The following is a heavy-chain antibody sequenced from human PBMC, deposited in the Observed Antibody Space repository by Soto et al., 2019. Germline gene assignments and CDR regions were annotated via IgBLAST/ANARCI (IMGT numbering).Heavy chain of an antibody. Sequence: ASVKVSCKASGYTFTSYYMHWVRQAPGQGLEWMGIINPSGGSTSYAQKFQGRVTMTRDTSTSTVYMELSSLRSDDTAVYYCASEAYCGGDCYSRYNWFDPWGQGTLVTVSS. J-gene: IGHJ5*02. CDR3: ASEAYCGGDCYSRYNWFDP. CDR1: GYTFTSYY. V-gene: IGHV1-46*03. D-gene: IGHD2-21*01. CDR2: INPSGGST.